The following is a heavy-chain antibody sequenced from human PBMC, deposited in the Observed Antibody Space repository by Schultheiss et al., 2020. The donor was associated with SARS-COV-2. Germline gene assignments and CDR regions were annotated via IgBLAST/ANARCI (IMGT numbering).Heavy chain of an antibody. CDR2: IYYSGST. J-gene: IGHJ4*02. D-gene: IGHD4-17*01. CDR3: ARESFDYGDLDS. CDR1: GGSISSYY. Sequence: SETLSLTCTVSGGSISSYYWSWIRQPAGKGLEWIGYIYYSGSTNYNPSLKSRVTISVDTSKNQFSLKLSSVTAADTAVYYCARESFDYGDLDSWGQGTLVTVSS. V-gene: IGHV4-59*01.